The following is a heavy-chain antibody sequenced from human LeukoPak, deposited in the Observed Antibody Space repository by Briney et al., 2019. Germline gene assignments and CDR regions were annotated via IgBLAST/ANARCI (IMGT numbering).Heavy chain of an antibody. CDR2: INLDGSEK. D-gene: IGHD3-16*01. CDR1: GFTFSSYW. Sequence: PGGSLRLSCAASGFTFSSYWMSWVRQAPGKGLEWVANINLDGSEKYYVDSVKGRFTISRDNAKNSLYLQMNSLRAEDTAVYYCARDKGGFDLDAFDIWGRGTMVTVSS. CDR3: ARDKGGFDLDAFDI. J-gene: IGHJ3*02. V-gene: IGHV3-7*01.